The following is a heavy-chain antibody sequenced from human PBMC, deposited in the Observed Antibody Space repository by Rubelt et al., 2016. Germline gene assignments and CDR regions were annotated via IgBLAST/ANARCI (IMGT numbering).Heavy chain of an antibody. CDR2: MYYSGST. Sequence: QLQLQESGPGLVKPSETLSLTCTVSGGSISSSTYYWGCIRQPPGKGLEWIGSMYYSGSTYYNPSLKSRVPSSVDTSKSQFFRKLNSVTAADTAVYYCARKNRGVIISGWFDPWGQGTLVTVSS. J-gene: IGHJ5*02. CDR3: ARKNRGVIISGWFDP. CDR1: GGSISSSTYY. D-gene: IGHD3-10*01. V-gene: IGHV4-39*01.